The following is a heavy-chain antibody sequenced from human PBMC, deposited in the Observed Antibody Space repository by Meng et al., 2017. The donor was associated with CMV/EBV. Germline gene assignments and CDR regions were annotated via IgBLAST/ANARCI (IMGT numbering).Heavy chain of an antibody. CDR3: ARFVKDTSTWYSNYFDH. V-gene: IGHV3-11*04. Sequence: LSLTCAASGFTFSAYYMSWIRQAPGKGLEWVSYISDSGDAKFYGDSVKGRFTISRDNAKRSIFLQLNSLRADDTAVYYCARFVKDTSTWYSNYFDHWGQGTLVTVSS. D-gene: IGHD1-1*01. J-gene: IGHJ4*02. CDR1: GFTFSAYY. CDR2: ISDSGDAK.